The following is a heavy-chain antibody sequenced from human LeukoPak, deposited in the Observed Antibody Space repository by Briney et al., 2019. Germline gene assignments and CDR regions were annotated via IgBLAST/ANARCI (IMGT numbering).Heavy chain of an antibody. CDR3: ARGTMVYATNYYYYYMDV. CDR1: GYTFTGYY. Sequence: ASVKVSCKASGYTFTGYYMHWVRQAPGQGLEWMGWINPNSGGTNYAQKFQGRVTMTRDTSISTAYMELSRLRSDDTAVYYCARGTMVYATNYYYYYMDVWGKGTTVTVSS. CDR2: INPNSGGT. J-gene: IGHJ6*03. V-gene: IGHV1-2*02. D-gene: IGHD2-8*01.